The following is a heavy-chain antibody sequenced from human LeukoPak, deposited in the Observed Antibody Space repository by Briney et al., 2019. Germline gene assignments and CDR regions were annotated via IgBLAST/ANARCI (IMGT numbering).Heavy chain of an antibody. CDR1: GFTFDDYA. V-gene: IGHV3-9*01. D-gene: IGHD3-22*01. J-gene: IGHJ6*02. Sequence: PGGSLRLSCAASGFTFDDYAMFWVRQAPGKGLEWVSGINWDSKNIGYAASVKGRFTISRDNAKNSLYLQMNSLRVEDTALYYCAKGNRDSSGFYYYYGMDVWGQGTTVTVSS. CDR3: AKGNRDSSGFYYYYGMDV. CDR2: INWDSKNI.